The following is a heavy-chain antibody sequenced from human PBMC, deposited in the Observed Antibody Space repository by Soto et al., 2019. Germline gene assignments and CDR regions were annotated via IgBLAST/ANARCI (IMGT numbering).Heavy chain of an antibody. CDR1: AFTFSSHW. V-gene: IGHV3-74*01. J-gene: IGHJ4*02. CDR3: ARGPNVLRYFDWTPKGYFDY. CDR2: INSDGSST. D-gene: IGHD3-9*01. Sequence: RLSCAASAFTFSSHWMHCVRQAPGKALVRVSRINSDGSSTSYADSVKGRFTISRDNAKNTLYLQKNSLRAEDTAVYYCARGPNVLRYFDWTPKGYFDYWGQGTLVTVSS.